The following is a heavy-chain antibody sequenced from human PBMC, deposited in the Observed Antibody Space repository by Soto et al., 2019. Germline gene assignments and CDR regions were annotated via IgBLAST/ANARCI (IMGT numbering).Heavy chain of an antibody. V-gene: IGHV1-18*01. CDR2: ISAYNGNT. CDR1: GYTFSSYF. J-gene: IGHJ4*02. CDR3: ARERPPVDY. Sequence: QVQLVQSGAEVKKPGASVKVSCKASGYTFSSYFISWVRQAPGQGLEWMGWISAYNGNTNYAQNLQGRVTMTTDTPTSTAAVELRSLRSDDTAVDYGARERPPVDYWGQGTLVTVSS.